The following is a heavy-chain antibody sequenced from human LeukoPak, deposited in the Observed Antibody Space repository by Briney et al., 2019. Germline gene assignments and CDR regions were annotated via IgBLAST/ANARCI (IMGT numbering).Heavy chain of an antibody. CDR3: ARAVAYYYVSGNYYPGAFDV. Sequence: SETLSLTCAVSGGSISSDNWWSWVRQPPGKGLEWIGEIYHTGSTNYSPSLKSRVTISVDKSKNQFSLNLSSVNGADTAVYYCARAVAYYYVSGNYYPGAFDVWGQGTMVTVSS. V-gene: IGHV4-4*02. J-gene: IGHJ3*01. D-gene: IGHD3-10*01. CDR1: GGSISSDNW. CDR2: IYHTGST.